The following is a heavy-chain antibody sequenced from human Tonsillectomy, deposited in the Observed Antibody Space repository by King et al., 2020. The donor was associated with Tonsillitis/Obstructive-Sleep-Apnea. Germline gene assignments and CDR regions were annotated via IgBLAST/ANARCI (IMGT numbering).Heavy chain of an antibody. J-gene: IGHJ4*02. D-gene: IGHD5-12*01. CDR3: ARGGSGYDSAPYYFDY. Sequence: QLVQSGAEVKKPGASVKVSCKSSGYTFTSYYMPWVRQSPGQVLEWMGIITTSGGNTSYAEKFQGRVTMTRDTSTSTVYMGLSSLRSEDTAVYYCARGGSGYDSAPYYFDYWGQGTLVTVSS. V-gene: IGHV1-46*01. CDR2: ITTSGGNT. CDR1: GYTFTSYY.